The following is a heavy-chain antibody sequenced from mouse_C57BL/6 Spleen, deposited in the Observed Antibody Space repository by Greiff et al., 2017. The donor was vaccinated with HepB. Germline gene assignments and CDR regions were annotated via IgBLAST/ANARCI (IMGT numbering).Heavy chain of an antibody. Sequence: EVQLVESGGGLVKPGGSLKLSCAASGFTFSDYGMHWVRQAPEKGLEWVAYISSGSSTIYYADTVKGRFTISRDNAKNTLFLQMTSLRSEDTAMYYCARPDGYYPSWFAYWGQGTLVTVSA. CDR3: ARPDGYYPSWFAY. D-gene: IGHD2-3*01. V-gene: IGHV5-17*01. CDR1: GFTFSDYG. CDR2: ISSGSSTI. J-gene: IGHJ3*01.